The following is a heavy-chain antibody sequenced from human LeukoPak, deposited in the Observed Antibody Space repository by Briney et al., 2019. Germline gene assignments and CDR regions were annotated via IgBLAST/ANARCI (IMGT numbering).Heavy chain of an antibody. CDR3: AKARGSSWYNWFDP. CDR2: ISDSGGTT. CDR1: GFTFSSYA. Sequence: TGGSLRLSCAASGFTFSSYAMSWVRQAPGKGLQWVSVISDSGGTTYYADSVKGRFTISRDNSKNTLYLQMNSLRAEDTAIYYCAKARGSSWYNWFDPWGQGTLVTVSS. D-gene: IGHD6-13*01. V-gene: IGHV3-23*01. J-gene: IGHJ5*02.